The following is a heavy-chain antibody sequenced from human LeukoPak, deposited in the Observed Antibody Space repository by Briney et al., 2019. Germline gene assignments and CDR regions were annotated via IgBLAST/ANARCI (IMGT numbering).Heavy chain of an antibody. CDR1: GFTFSSYW. J-gene: IGHJ4*02. CDR2: IKQDGSGK. V-gene: IGHV3-7*01. CDR3: ARDIGSGWDPYYFDY. D-gene: IGHD6-19*01. Sequence: GGSLRFSCVASGFTFSSYWMSWVRQAPGKGMEWVANIKQDGSGKYYVDSVKGRFTISRDNAKNSLYLQMNSLRAEEMAVYYCARDIGSGWDPYYFDYWGQGTLVTVSS.